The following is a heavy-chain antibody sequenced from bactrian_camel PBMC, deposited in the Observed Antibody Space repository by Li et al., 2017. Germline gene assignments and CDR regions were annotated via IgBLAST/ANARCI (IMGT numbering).Heavy chain of an antibody. J-gene: IGHJ4*01. D-gene: IGHD1*01. CDR3: AADRRTYISIGCDFDY. Sequence: HVQLVESGGGSVQAGGSLRLSCAASGYTSVGVYNTHCMGWFRQAPGKERENVGTIDMDETTTYADSVKGRFTISKDAVKDTVYLQMNSLEPEDTAMYYCAADRRTYISIGCDFDYWGQGTQVTVS. CDR1: GYTSVGVYNTHC. CDR2: IDMDETT. V-gene: IGHV3S53*01.